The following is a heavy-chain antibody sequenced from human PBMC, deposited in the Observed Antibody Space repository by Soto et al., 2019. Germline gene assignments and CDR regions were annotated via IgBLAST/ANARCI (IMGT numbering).Heavy chain of an antibody. Sequence: GASVKVSCKASGGTFSSYAISWVRQAPGQGLEWMGGIIPIFGTANYAQKFQGRVTITADESTSTAYMGLSSLRSEDTAVYYCARVLYGSGSYYNGEYNWFDPWGQGTLVTVSS. CDR1: GGTFSSYA. CDR3: ARVLYGSGSYYNGEYNWFDP. J-gene: IGHJ5*02. CDR2: IIPIFGTA. D-gene: IGHD3-10*01. V-gene: IGHV1-69*13.